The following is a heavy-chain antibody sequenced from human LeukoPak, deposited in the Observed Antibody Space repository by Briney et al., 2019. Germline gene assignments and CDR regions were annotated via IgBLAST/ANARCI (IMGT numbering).Heavy chain of an antibody. CDR1: GLTFGDYW. CDR2: IKQDGSEN. V-gene: IGHV3-7*03. CDR3: ATYWRYFDWLLSDI. Sequence: GGSLRLSCEASGLTFGDYWMTWVRQAPGXGLECVANIKQDGSENHYVDSVKGRFTISRDNAKNSLSLQMNSLRAEDTAVYYCATYWRYFDWLLSDIWGLGTMVTVSS. D-gene: IGHD3-9*01. J-gene: IGHJ3*02.